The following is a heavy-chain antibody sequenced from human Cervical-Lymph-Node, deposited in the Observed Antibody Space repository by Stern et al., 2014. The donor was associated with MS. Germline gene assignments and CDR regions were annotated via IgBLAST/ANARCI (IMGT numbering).Heavy chain of an antibody. D-gene: IGHD2-21*01. Sequence: EDQLVESGGGLVQPGGSLRLSCAASGFTFSSSFMIWVRQAPGKGLEWISYITNSGRTTSYADSVKGRFTVSRDNDENSLYLHMNSLRDEDTAVYYCARLRGGGPRNAFDLWGQGTVVTVSS. CDR2: ITNSGRTT. CDR1: GFTFSSSF. CDR3: ARLRGGGPRNAFDL. V-gene: IGHV3-48*02. J-gene: IGHJ3*01.